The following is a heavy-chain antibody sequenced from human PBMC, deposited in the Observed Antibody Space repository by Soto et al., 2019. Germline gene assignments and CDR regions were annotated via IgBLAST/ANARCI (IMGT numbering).Heavy chain of an antibody. V-gene: IGHV1-2*04. CDR2: INPNSGGT. Sequence: ASVKVSCKASGYTFTGYYMHWARQAPGQGLEWMGWINPNSGGTNYAQKFQGWVTMTRDTSISTAYMELSRLRSDDTAVYYCARAPKGGYDGYFDYWGQGTLVTVSS. J-gene: IGHJ4*02. D-gene: IGHD5-12*01. CDR1: GYTFTGYY. CDR3: ARAPKGGYDGYFDY.